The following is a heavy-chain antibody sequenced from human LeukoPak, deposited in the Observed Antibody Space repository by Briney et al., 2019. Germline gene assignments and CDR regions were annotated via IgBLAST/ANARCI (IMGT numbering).Heavy chain of an antibody. CDR3: ASGTTVTLNFDY. D-gene: IGHD4-17*01. CDR1: GGSISSSSYY. J-gene: IGHJ4*02. CDR2: IYYSGST. Sequence: SETLSLTCTVSGGSISSSSYYWGWIRQPPGKGLEWIGSIYYSGSTYYNPSLKSRVTISVDTSKNQFSLKLSSVTAADTAVYYCASGTTVTLNFDYWGQGTLVTVSS. V-gene: IGHV4-39*01.